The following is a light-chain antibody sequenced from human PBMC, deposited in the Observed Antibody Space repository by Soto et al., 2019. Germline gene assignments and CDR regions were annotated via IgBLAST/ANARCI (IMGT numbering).Light chain of an antibody. V-gene: IGLV2-11*01. CDR3: CSYAGSYTWV. CDR1: SSDVGGYDY. J-gene: IGLJ3*02. CDR2: DVS. Sequence: QSALTQPRSVSGSPGQSVTISCNGTSSDVGGYDYVSWYQQHPGKAPKLTIYDVSKRPSGVPDRFSGSKSANTASLTISGLQTDDETDYYCCSYAGSYTWVFGGGTKLTVL.